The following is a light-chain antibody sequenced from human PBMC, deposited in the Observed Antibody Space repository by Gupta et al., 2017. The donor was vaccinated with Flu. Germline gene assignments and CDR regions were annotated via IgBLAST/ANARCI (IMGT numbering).Light chain of an antibody. CDR3: QQYNNWPRT. CDR1: QSVSSN. Sequence: EIVMTQSPATLSVSPGERATLSCRASQSVSSNLAWYQQKPGQAPRLLIYGASTRATGIPARFSGSGSGTDFTLTISSLQSEDFAVYYCQQYNNWPRTFGQGTXVDIK. J-gene: IGKJ1*01. CDR2: GAS. V-gene: IGKV3-15*01.